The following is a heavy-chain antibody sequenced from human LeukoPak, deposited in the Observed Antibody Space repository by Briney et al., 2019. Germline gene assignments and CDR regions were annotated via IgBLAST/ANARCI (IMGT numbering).Heavy chain of an antibody. V-gene: IGHV3-21*01. D-gene: IGHD6-19*01. CDR1: GFTFSSYS. J-gene: IGHJ4*02. Sequence: GGSLRLSCAASGFTFSSYSVNWVRQAPGKGLEWVSSISSSSSYIYYADSVKGRFTISRDNAKNSLYLQMNSLRAEDTAVYYCARDFGARGWFDYWGQGTLVTVSS. CDR3: ARDFGARGWFDY. CDR2: ISSSSSYI.